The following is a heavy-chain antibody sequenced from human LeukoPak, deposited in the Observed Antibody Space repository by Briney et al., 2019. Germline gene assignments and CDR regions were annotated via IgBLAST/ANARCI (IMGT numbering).Heavy chain of an antibody. CDR3: ARAPMVRGVTIYYYYMDV. CDR2: IYTSGST. V-gene: IGHV4-4*07. Sequence: PSETLSLTCTVSGGSISSYYWSSIRQPAGKGLEWIGRIYTSGSTNYNPSLKSRVTMSVDTSKNQFSLKLSSVTAADTAVYSCARAPMVRGVTIYYYYMDVWGKGTTVTVSS. D-gene: IGHD3-10*01. CDR1: GGSISSYY. J-gene: IGHJ6*03.